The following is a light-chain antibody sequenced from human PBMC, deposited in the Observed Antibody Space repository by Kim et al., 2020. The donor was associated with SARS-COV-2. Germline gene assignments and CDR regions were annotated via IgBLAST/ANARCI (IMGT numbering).Light chain of an antibody. CDR2: TAS. CDR1: QDISRY. V-gene: IGKV1-39*01. CDR3: QQTYSASRT. J-gene: IGKJ1*01. Sequence: DIQMTQSPSSLSASVGDRVTITCRASQDISRYLNWYQQKPGKAPKLLIYTASSLQSGVPSRFTGSGSETDFTLTISSLQPGDLAAYHCQQTYSASRTFGQGTKVDIK.